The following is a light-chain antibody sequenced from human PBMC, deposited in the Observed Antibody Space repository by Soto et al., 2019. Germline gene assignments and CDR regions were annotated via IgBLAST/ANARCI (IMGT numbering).Light chain of an antibody. CDR3: QQRSNWPIT. V-gene: IGKV3-11*01. J-gene: IGKJ5*01. Sequence: EIVLTQSPATLSVSPGERVTLSCRASQSVDINLAWYQQKPGQAPRLLIYGASSRATGIPDRFSGSGSGTDFTLTISSLEPEDFAVYYCQQRSNWPITFGQGTRLEI. CDR1: QSVDIN. CDR2: GAS.